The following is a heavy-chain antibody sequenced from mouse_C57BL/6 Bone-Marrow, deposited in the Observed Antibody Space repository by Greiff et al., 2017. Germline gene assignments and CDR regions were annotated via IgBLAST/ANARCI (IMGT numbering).Heavy chain of an antibody. CDR1: GFSLTSYG. CDR2: IWSGGST. D-gene: IGHD2-1*01. J-gene: IGHJ3*01. CDR3: ARLVTTYAWFAY. Sequence: VKLVESGPGLVQPSQSLSITCTASGFSLTSYGVHWVRQSPGKGLEWLGVIWSGGSTDYNAAFISRLSISKDNSKSQVFFKMNSLQADDTAIYYCARLVTTYAWFAYWGQGTLVTVSA. V-gene: IGHV2-2*01.